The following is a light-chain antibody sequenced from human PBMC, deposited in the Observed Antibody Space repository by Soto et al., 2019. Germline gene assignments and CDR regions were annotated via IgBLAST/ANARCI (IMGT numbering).Light chain of an antibody. Sequence: EIVLTQSPATLSLSPGERATLSCRASQSVTKYLAWYQQRPGQAPRLLIYDVSNRATGITARFSGSGSGTDFTLTISGLEPEDFGVYYCQQRSNWPPTPFGQGTRLEIK. V-gene: IGKV3-11*01. J-gene: IGKJ5*01. CDR3: QQRSNWPPTP. CDR1: QSVTKY. CDR2: DVS.